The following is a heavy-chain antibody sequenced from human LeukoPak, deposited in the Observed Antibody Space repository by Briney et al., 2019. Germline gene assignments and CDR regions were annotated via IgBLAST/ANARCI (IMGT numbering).Heavy chain of an antibody. Sequence: SETLSLTCTVSGGSISSYYGSWIRQPAGKGLEWIGRIYTSGSTNYNPSLKSRVTMSVDTSKNQFSLKLSSVTAADTAVYYCARDPTGLKRITMVRGVISHGMDVWGQATTVTVSS. CDR1: GGSISSYY. V-gene: IGHV4-4*07. D-gene: IGHD3-10*01. J-gene: IGHJ6*02. CDR2: IYTSGST. CDR3: ARDPTGLKRITMVRGVISHGMDV.